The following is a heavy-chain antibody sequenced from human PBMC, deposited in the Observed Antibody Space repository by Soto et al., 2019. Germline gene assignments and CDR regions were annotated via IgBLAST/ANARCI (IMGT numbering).Heavy chain of an antibody. CDR1: GFTFVSYA. J-gene: IGHJ4*02. CDR3: AKDSIYDTSGSCWGYYFDY. CDR2: ISGSGGST. D-gene: IGHD3-22*01. Sequence: GGSLRLSCAASGFTFVSYAMSWARQAPGKGLEWVSAISGSGGSTYYEDSVKGRFTISKDNSKNTLYLQMNSLRADDTAVYYCAKDSIYDTSGSCWGYYFDYWGQGTLVTVSS. V-gene: IGHV3-23*01.